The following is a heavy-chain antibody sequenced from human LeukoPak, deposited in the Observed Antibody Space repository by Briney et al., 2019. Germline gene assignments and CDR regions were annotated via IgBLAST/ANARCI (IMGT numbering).Heavy chain of an antibody. Sequence: PSETLSLTCAVYGGSFSGYYWSWIRQPPGKGLEWIGEINHSGSTNYNPSLKSRVTISVDTSKNQFSLKLSSVTAADTAVYYCARERDSSGYYPDPLDYWGQGTLVTVSS. D-gene: IGHD3-22*01. CDR3: ARERDSSGYYPDPLDY. J-gene: IGHJ4*02. V-gene: IGHV4-34*01. CDR2: INHSGST. CDR1: GGSFSGYY.